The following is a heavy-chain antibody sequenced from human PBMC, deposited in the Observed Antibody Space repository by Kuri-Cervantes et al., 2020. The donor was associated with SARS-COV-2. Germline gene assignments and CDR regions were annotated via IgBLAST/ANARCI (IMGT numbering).Heavy chain of an antibody. J-gene: IGHJ6*02. V-gene: IGHV3-33*01. Sequence: GESLKISCAASGFTFNTYGMHWVRQAPGKGLEWVAVIWYDGTNKYYEDSVKGRFIISRDDSKGTLYLQMNSLSAEDTAVYYCVRDNHLGNNYYHMDVWGQGTTVTVSS. D-gene: IGHD1-14*01. CDR2: IWYDGTNK. CDR1: GFTFNTYG. CDR3: VRDNHLGNNYYHMDV.